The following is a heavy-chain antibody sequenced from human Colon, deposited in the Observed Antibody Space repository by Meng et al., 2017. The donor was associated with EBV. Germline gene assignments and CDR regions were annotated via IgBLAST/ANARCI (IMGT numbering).Heavy chain of an antibody. Sequence: PVQGSGPGLGKPSQTLSLTCAVSGDSINSGGFYWSWIRQPPGKGLQWIGTIYHSGSTSYNPSLQSRVTMFVDTSKNQFSLMLTSVTATDTAVYYCARRRGGSGRDCWGQGTLVTVSS. D-gene: IGHD3-10*01. V-gene: IGHV4-39*01. CDR3: ARRRGGSGRDC. J-gene: IGHJ4*02. CDR1: GDSINSGGFY. CDR2: IYHSGST.